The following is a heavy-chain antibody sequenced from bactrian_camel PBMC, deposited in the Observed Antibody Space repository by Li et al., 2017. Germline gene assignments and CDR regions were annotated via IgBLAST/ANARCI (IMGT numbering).Heavy chain of an antibody. CDR1: GYDISSYS. CDR3: AAFERVAPGPLNCGFALRSDVYDF. V-gene: IGHV3S9*01. J-gene: IGHJ4*01. Sequence: QVQLVESGGDSVQAGGSLTLSCKASGYDISSYSLGWFRQHPSGNGRQGIAAVDSDGTVTYADSSKGRFTISRDNAKNTVYLQMNSLKPEDSATYYCAAFERVAPGPLNCGFALRSDVYDFWGQGTQVTVS. D-gene: IGHD7*01. CDR2: VDSDGTV.